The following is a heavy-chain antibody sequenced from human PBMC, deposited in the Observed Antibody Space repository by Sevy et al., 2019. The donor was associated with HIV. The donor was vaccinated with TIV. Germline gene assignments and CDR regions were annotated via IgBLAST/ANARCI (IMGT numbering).Heavy chain of an antibody. D-gene: IGHD6-19*01. CDR2: SYYRSTWHK. CDR1: GYSVSRNGAA. J-gene: IGHJ4*02. Sequence: KQSQTLSLTCVISGYSVSRNGAAWNWIRQSPSRGLEWLGRSYYRSTWHKDYAISVKSRLTITPDTSKNQFFLQLNSVTPEDTAMYYCARAVAGVYYFDYWGQGTLVTVSS. CDR3: ARAVAGVYYFDY. V-gene: IGHV6-1*01.